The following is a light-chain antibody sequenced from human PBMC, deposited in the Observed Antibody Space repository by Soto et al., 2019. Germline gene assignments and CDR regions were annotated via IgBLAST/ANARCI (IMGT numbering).Light chain of an antibody. CDR2: GAS. Sequence: EIVMTRSPATRSVSPGERATLSCRASQSVSSNLAWYHQKPGRAPRLLIYGASTRATGIPGRFSGSASGTEFTLTISSMQSEDFAVYYCQQYDNCPRTFGQGTKVDIK. CDR3: QQYDNCPRT. V-gene: IGKV3-15*01. J-gene: IGKJ1*01. CDR1: QSVSSN.